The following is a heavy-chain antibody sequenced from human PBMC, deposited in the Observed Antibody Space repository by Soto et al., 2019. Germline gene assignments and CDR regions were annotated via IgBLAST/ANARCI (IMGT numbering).Heavy chain of an antibody. D-gene: IGHD2-2*02. J-gene: IGHJ6*02. CDR3: ARHNGRGYCSSTSCYKEDYGMDV. Sequence: SETLSLTCTVSGGPISSSSYYWGWLRQPPGKGLEWIGSIYYSGSTYYNPSLKSRVTISVDTSKNQFSLKLSSVTAADTAVYYCARHNGRGYCSSTSCYKEDYGMDVWGQGTTVTVSS. CDR1: GGPISSSSYY. V-gene: IGHV4-39*01. CDR2: IYYSGST.